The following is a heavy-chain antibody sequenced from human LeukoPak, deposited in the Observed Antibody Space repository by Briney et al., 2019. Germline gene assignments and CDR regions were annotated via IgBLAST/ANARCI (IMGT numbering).Heavy chain of an antibody. CDR2: ISGSSSYT. CDR1: GFTFSDYY. CDR3: TRITVVAGNTYLADY. J-gene: IGHJ4*02. Sequence: GSLGFSGAASGFTFSDYYRSWIRQVPGKGLEWVSYISGSSSYTNYADSVKGRFTISRDNANNSLYLQMNSLRAEDTAVYYCTRITVVAGNTYLADYWGQGTPVTVSS. V-gene: IGHV3-11*03. D-gene: IGHD6-19*01.